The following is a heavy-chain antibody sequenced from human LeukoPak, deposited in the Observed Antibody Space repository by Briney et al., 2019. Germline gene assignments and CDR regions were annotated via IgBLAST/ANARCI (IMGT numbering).Heavy chain of an antibody. CDR2: INSDGSEG. CDR3: ARSSYSSSSSV. Sequence: GGSLRLSCAVSGFTFSGFWMSWSRQAPGKGLEWVASINSDGSEGYCADVVEGRFTISRDNAKNSLYLQINSLRAEDTAVYYCARSSYSSSSSVWGQGTMVAVSS. V-gene: IGHV3-7*03. J-gene: IGHJ3*01. D-gene: IGHD6-6*01. CDR1: GFTFSGFW.